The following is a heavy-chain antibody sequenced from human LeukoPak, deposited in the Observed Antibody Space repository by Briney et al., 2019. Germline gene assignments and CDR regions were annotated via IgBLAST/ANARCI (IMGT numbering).Heavy chain of an antibody. CDR1: GGTFSSYA. D-gene: IGHD6-19*01. CDR2: IIPIFGTA. CDR3: ARDRPGYSSGWYPQRYYGMDV. Sequence: SVKVSCKASGGTFSSYAISWVRQAPGQGLEWMGGIIPIFGTANYAQKFQGRVTITADESTSTAYMELSSLRSEDTAVYYCARDRPGYSSGWYPQRYYGMDVWGQGSTVTVSS. J-gene: IGHJ6*02. V-gene: IGHV1-69*13.